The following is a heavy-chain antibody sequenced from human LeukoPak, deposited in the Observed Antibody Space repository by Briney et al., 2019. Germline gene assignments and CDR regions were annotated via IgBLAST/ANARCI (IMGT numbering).Heavy chain of an antibody. CDR3: ARRGQYYDFWSGYYKAEYFQH. Sequence: SETLSLTCTVSGGSISSSSYYWGWIRQPPGKGLEWIGSIYYSGSTYYNPSLKSRVTISVDTSKNQFSLKLSSVTAADTAVYYCARRGQYYDFWSGYYKAEYFQHWGQGTLVTVSS. V-gene: IGHV4-39*01. CDR2: IYYSGST. CDR1: GGSISSSSYY. J-gene: IGHJ1*01. D-gene: IGHD3-3*01.